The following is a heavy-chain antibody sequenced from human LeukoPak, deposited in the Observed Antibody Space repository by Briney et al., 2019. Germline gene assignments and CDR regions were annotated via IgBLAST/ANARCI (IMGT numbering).Heavy chain of an antibody. J-gene: IGHJ4*02. Sequence: GRSLRLSCAASGFTFSSYAMHWVRQAPGKGLEWVAVISYDGSNKYYADSVKGRFTISRDNSKNTLYLQMNSLRAEDTAVYYCAKALERYSGSYHDYWGQGTLVTVSS. D-gene: IGHD1-26*01. CDR3: AKALERYSGSYHDY. CDR2: ISYDGSNK. CDR1: GFTFSSYA. V-gene: IGHV3-30-3*01.